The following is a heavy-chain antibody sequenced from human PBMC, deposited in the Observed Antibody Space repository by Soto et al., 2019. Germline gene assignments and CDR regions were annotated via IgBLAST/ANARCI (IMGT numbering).Heavy chain of an antibody. CDR3: AKEGGLSGSYYISSSYYFDY. J-gene: IGHJ4*02. D-gene: IGHD1-26*01. Sequence: ESGGGVVQPGRSLRLSCVASGFTFSSYGMHWVRQAPGKGLEWVAIISYDGSNTYYAGSVKGRFTISRDNSKNTLYLQMNSLRAEDTSVYYCAKEGGLSGSYYISSSYYFDYWGQGTLVTVSS. CDR2: ISYDGSNT. CDR1: GFTFSSYG. V-gene: IGHV3-30*18.